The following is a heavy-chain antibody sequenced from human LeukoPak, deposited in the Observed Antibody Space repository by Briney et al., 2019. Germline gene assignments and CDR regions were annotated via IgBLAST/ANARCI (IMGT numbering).Heavy chain of an antibody. CDR1: GYTFTDYY. V-gene: IGHV1-2*02. D-gene: IGHD6-6*01. J-gene: IGHJ3*02. CDR2: MNPNSGGT. Sequence: ASVKVSCKASGYTFTDYYIHWVRQAPGQGLECMGWMNPNSGGTNYAQKFQGRVTMTRDTSISTAYMELSRLRSDDTAVYYCACSSSSHDAFDIWGQGTMVTVSS. CDR3: ACSSSSHDAFDI.